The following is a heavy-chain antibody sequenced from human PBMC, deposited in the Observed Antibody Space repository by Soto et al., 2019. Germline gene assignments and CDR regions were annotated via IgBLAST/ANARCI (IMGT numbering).Heavy chain of an antibody. CDR1: GGSISSYY. Sequence: PSETLSLTCTVSGGSISSYYWSWIRQPPGKGLEWIGYIYYSGSTNYNPSLKSRVTISVDTSKNQFSLKLSSVTAADTAVYYCARAIAAPTDFDYWGQGTLVTVSS. V-gene: IGHV4-59*01. CDR3: ARAIAAPTDFDY. CDR2: IYYSGST. J-gene: IGHJ4*02. D-gene: IGHD6-6*01.